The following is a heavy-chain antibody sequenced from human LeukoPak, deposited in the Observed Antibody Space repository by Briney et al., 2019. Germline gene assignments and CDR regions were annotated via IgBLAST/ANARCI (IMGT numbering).Heavy chain of an antibody. J-gene: IGHJ4*02. CDR3: ARDGGIVGATDGVPADY. CDR2: ISSSSSYI. Sequence: SGGSLRLSCAASGFTFSSYSMNWVRQAPGKGLEWVSSISSSSSYIYYADSVKGRFTISRDNAKNSLYLQMNSLRAEDTAVYYCARDGGIVGATDGVPADYWGQGTLVTVSS. CDR1: GFTFSSYS. D-gene: IGHD1-26*01. V-gene: IGHV3-21*01.